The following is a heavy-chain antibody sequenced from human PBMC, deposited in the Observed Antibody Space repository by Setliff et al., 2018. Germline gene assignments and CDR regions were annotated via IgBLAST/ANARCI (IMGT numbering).Heavy chain of an antibody. V-gene: IGHV4-59*08. J-gene: IGHJ4*02. CDR1: GGSISSHY. CDR3: ARTGTYRYFDY. CDR2: IFYSGDT. Sequence: SETLSLTCTVSGGSISSHYWSWIRQPPGKGLEWIGFIFYSGDTKSNPSLKSRVTMSVDTSKNQFSLRLTSVTAADTAIYYCARTGTYRYFDYWGQGALVTVSS. D-gene: IGHD1-1*01.